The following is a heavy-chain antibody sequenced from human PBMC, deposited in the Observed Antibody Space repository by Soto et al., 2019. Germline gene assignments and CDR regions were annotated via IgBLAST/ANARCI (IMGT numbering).Heavy chain of an antibody. V-gene: IGHV3-33*01. J-gene: IGHJ3*02. CDR1: GFTFSSYG. Sequence: GGSLRLSCAASGFTFSSYGMHWVRQAPGKGLEWVAVIWYDGSNKYYADSVKGRFTISRDNSQNTLYLHMNSVRAEDRAVYYCARPRAGGRLREFDGLSSTDAFESWGKWTMV. D-gene: IGHD3-9*01. CDR2: IWYDGSNK. CDR3: ARPRAGGRLREFDGLSSTDAFES.